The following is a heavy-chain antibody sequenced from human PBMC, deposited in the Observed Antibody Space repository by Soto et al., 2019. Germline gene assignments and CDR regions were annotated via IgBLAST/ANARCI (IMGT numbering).Heavy chain of an antibody. CDR3: ARFYGSGFDY. V-gene: IGHV3-48*02. D-gene: IGHD6-19*01. J-gene: IGHJ4*02. CDR1: GFTFSTDS. CDR2: MSTSGATR. Sequence: EVQLVESGGGLVQPGGSLRLSCVASGFTFSTDSMNWVRQAPGKGLEWVAHMSTSGATRYYADSVKGRFTISRDNAKTSLYLQMDSLRNEDTAVYYCARFYGSGFDYWGLGTLVTVSS.